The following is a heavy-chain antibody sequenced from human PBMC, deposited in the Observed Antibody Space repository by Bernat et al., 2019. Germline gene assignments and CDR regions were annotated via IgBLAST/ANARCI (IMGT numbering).Heavy chain of an antibody. D-gene: IGHD2-15*01. Sequence: QVQLVQSGAAVKKPGSSVKVSCKSSVGTFSSYAISWVRQPPGQRLECMGGIIPIFGIANYAQKFQGRVTITADKSTSTAYMELSSLRSEDTAVYYWARGDLGYCSGGSCDCSDYWGQGTLVTVSS. J-gene: IGHJ4*02. CDR2: IIPIFGIA. V-gene: IGHV1-69*17. CDR1: VGTFSSYA. CDR3: ARGDLGYCSGGSCDCSDY.